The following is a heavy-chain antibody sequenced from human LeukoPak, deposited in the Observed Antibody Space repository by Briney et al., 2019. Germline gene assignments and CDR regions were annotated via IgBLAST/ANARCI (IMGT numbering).Heavy chain of an antibody. CDR2: MHYSGST. Sequence: SETLSLTCTVSGGSIGSAYYWGWLRQPPGKGLEWIGSMHYSGSTYYNPSLKSRVTISVDTSKNQFSLKLSSVTAADTAVYYCARSFRFLEWLFDYWGQGTLVTVSS. D-gene: IGHD3-3*01. CDR3: ARSFRFLEWLFDY. J-gene: IGHJ4*02. CDR1: GGSIGSAYY. V-gene: IGHV4-39*01.